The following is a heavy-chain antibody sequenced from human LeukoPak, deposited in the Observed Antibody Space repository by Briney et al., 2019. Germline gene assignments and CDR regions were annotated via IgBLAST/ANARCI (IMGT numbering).Heavy chain of an antibody. CDR1: GYTLTELS. D-gene: IGHD2-2*01. J-gene: IGHJ2*01. CDR3: ARGPAAILFSTSPCRFGYFDL. V-gene: IGHV1-24*01. Sequence: ASVKVSCKVSGYTLTELSMHWVRQAPGKGLEWMGGFDPEDGETIYAQKFQGRVTMTEDTSTDTAYMELSSLRSEDTAVYYCARGPAAILFSTSPCRFGYFDLWGRGTLVTVSS. CDR2: FDPEDGET.